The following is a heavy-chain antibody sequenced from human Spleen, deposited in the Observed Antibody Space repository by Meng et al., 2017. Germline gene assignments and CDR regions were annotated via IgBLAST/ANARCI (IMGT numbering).Heavy chain of an antibody. D-gene: IGHD3-22*01. CDR1: GGSFSGYY. CDR2: INHSGST. J-gene: IGHJ4*02. Sequence: SETLSLTCAVYGGSFSGYYWSWIHQPPGKGLEWIGEINHSGSTNYNPSLKSRVTISVDTSKNQFSLKLSSVTAADTAVYYCAREHYYDSSGYYLEYFDYWGQGTLVTVSS. V-gene: IGHV4-34*01. CDR3: AREHYYDSSGYYLEYFDY.